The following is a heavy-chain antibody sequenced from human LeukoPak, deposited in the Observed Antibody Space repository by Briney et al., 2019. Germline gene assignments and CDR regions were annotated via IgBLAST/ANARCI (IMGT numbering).Heavy chain of an antibody. V-gene: IGHV3-23*01. CDR3: AKRLPHHFDS. CDR2: IVGSGTLT. CDR1: GFTSSNYA. Sequence: GGSLRLSCAASGFTSSNYAMNWVRQAPGKGLEWVSAIVGSGTLTFYADSVKGRFTISRDNSKNTLYLQMSSLRADDTAVYYCAKRLPHHFDSWGQGTLVTVSS. J-gene: IGHJ4*02.